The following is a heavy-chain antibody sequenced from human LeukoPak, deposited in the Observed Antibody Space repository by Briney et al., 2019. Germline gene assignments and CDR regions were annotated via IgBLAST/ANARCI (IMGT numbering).Heavy chain of an antibody. CDR2: IYXGXST. D-gene: IGHD3-22*01. J-gene: IGHJ4*02. CDR3: ARDFYDSSGYYYGIPGGYFDY. V-gene: IGHV3-66*01. Sequence: IYXGXSTYYADSVKGRFTISRDNSKNTLYLQMNSLRAEDTAVYYCARDFYDSSGYYYGIPGGYFDYWGQGTLVTVSS.